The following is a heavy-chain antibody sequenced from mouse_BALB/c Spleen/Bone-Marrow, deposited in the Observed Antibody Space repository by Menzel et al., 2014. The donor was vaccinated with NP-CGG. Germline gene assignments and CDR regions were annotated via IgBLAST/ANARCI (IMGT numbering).Heavy chain of an antibody. CDR3: AREDYYGSSYGDY. CDR2: ILPGSGST. J-gene: IGHJ2*01. CDR1: GYTFSSYW. V-gene: IGHV1-9*01. Sequence: QVQLQQSGAELMKPGASVKISCKATGYTFSSYWIEWVKQRPGHGLEWIGEILPGSGSTNYNEEFKGKATFTADTSSNTAYMQLSSLTSEDSAVYYCAREDYYGSSYGDYWGQGTTLTVSS. D-gene: IGHD1-1*01.